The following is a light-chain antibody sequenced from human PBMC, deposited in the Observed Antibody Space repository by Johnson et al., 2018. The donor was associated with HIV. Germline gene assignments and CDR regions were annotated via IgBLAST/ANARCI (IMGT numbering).Light chain of an antibody. Sequence: VLTQPPSVSAAPGQKVTISCSRNYSNFGNNYVSWYQQLPGTAPKLLIYKNDKRPSGIPDRFSGSKSGTSATLAITGLQTGDEADYYCGVWDTRLIVGGVFGTGTKVTVL. V-gene: IGLV1-51*02. CDR3: GVWDTRLIVGGV. CDR1: YSNFGNNY. J-gene: IGLJ1*01. CDR2: KND.